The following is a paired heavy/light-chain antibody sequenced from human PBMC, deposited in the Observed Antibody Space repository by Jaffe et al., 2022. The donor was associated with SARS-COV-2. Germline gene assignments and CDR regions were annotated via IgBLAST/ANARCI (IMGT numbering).Light chain of an antibody. Sequence: QSALTQPASVSGSPGQSITISCTGTSSDIGNYDYVSWYQQHPGKAPKLMIYDVTNRPSGVSNRFSGSKSGNTASLTISGLQAEDEADYYCSSYTSSYTWVFGGGTKLTVL. J-gene: IGLJ3*02. CDR1: SSDIGNYDY. CDR3: SSYTSSYTWV. CDR2: DVT. V-gene: IGLV2-14*03.
Heavy chain of an antibody. CDR1: RFTFRSYS. D-gene: IGHD2-15*01. J-gene: IGHJ6*03. CDR3: ARFYCSGGGCYDNYYYYYYMDV. CDR2: ISSNSTYI. Sequence: EVQLAESGGGLVKPGGSLRLSCAASRFTFRSYSMNWVRQAPGKGLEWVSSISSNSTYIYYADSVKGRFTISRDNAKNSLYLQMNSLRAEDTAVYYCARFYCSGGGCYDNYYYYYYMDVWGKGTTVTVSS. V-gene: IGHV3-21*01.